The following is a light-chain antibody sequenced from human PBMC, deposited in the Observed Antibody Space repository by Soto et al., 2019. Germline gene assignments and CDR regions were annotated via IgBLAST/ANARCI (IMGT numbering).Light chain of an antibody. CDR1: SSNIGAGYD. CDR2: GNS. Sequence: QSVLTQPPSVSGAPGQRVTISCSGSSSNIGAGYDVNWYRQLPGTAPKLLIYGNSDRPSGVPDRFSGSKSGTSASLAITGLQAEDEAGYFCQSYDHSLRTYVFGTATKLTVL. CDR3: QSYDHSLRTYV. J-gene: IGLJ1*01. V-gene: IGLV1-40*01.